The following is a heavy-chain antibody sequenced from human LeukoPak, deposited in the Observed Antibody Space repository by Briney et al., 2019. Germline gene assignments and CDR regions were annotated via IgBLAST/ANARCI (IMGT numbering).Heavy chain of an antibody. Sequence: ASVKVSCKASGYTFTSYYMHWVRQAPGQGLEWMGIINPSGGSTSYRQKFQGRVTMTRDMSTSTVYMELSSLRSEDTAVYYCAREFGDYYFDYWGQGTLVTVSS. CDR1: GYTFTSYY. V-gene: IGHV1-46*01. D-gene: IGHD4-17*01. CDR3: AREFGDYYFDY. CDR2: INPSGGST. J-gene: IGHJ4*02.